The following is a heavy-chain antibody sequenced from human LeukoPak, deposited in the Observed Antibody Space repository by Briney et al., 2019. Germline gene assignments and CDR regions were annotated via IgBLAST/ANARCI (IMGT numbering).Heavy chain of an antibody. V-gene: IGHV3-49*04. D-gene: IGHD2-15*01. CDR3: TRVGGRPDYFDY. Sequence: GSLRLSCTASGFTFGDYAMSWVRQAPGKGLEWVGFIRSKAYGGTTEYAASVKGRFTISRDDSKSIAYLQMNSLKTEDTAVYYCTRVGGRPDYFDYWGQGTLVTVSS. CDR1: GFTFGDYA. J-gene: IGHJ4*02. CDR2: IRSKAYGGTT.